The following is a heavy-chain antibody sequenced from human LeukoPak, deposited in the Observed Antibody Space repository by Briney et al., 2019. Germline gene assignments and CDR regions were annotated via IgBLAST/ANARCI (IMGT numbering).Heavy chain of an antibody. CDR3: ARDVWSCSGGSCYSLIDH. J-gene: IGHJ4*02. CDR1: GGSISSYY. D-gene: IGHD2-15*01. CDR2: IYYSGST. V-gene: IGHV4-59*01. Sequence: SETLSLTCTVSGGSISSYYWSWIRQPPGKGLEWIGYIYYSGSTNYNPSLKSRVTISVDTSKNQFSLKLSSVTAADTAVYYCARDVWSCSGGSCYSLIDHWGQGTLVTVSS.